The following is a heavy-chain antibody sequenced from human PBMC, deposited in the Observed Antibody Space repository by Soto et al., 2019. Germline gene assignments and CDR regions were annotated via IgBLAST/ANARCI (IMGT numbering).Heavy chain of an antibody. CDR2: ISGSGGGT. CDR3: ARDRNPYSTYDDFDY. D-gene: IGHD5-12*01. Sequence: EVQLLESGGGLVQPGGSLRLSCAASGFTFSNYAMNWVRQAPGKGLEWVSGISGSGGGTYYADSVKGRFTISRDNSKNTLFLQINSLRAEDTAVYYCARDRNPYSTYDDFDYWGQGTLVTVSS. V-gene: IGHV3-23*01. CDR1: GFTFSNYA. J-gene: IGHJ4*02.